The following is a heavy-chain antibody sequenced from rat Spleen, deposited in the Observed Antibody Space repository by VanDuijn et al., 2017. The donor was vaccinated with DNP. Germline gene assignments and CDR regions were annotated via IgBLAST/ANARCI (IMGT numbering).Heavy chain of an antibody. D-gene: IGHD5-1*01. CDR3: TRDVPNVLDY. CDR1: EFSLSDYS. V-gene: IGHV2-19*01. J-gene: IGHJ2*01. Sequence: QVQLKESGPGLVQPSQTLSLTCIVSEFSLSDYSIHWVRQPPGEGLEWLGRIRANGITDYNSGLRSRLLISRDISKGQVFLKMNSLQTEDTAIYGCTRDVPNVLDYWGQGVMVTVSS. CDR2: IRANGIT.